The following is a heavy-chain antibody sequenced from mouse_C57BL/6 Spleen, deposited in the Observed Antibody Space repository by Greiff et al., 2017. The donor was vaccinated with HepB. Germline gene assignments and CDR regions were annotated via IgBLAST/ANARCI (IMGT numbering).Heavy chain of an antibody. CDR1: GYTFTSYW. CDR2: IYPSDSET. D-gene: IGHD2-1*01. Sequence: VRPGSSVKLSCKASGYTFTSYWLAWVKQRPGQGLEWIGNIYPSDSETHYNQKFKDKATLTVDKSSSTAYMQLSSLTSEDSAVYYCARWGKNFDYWGQGTTLTVSS. V-gene: IGHV1-61*01. J-gene: IGHJ2*01. CDR3: ARWGKNFDY.